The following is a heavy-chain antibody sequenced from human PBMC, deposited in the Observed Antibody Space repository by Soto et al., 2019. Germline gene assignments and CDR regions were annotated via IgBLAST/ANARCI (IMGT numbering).Heavy chain of an antibody. CDR3: AKNSGWFNT. Sequence: GGSLRLSCAASGFPFSSTDMTWVRQAPGKGLEWVSTIDGSGGTTYYADSVKGRFTISRDNSINTVFLQMNSLRADDTALYFCAKNSGWFNTWGQGALVAVSS. CDR1: GFPFSSTD. V-gene: IGHV3-23*01. D-gene: IGHD3-10*01. CDR2: IDGSGGTT. J-gene: IGHJ5*02.